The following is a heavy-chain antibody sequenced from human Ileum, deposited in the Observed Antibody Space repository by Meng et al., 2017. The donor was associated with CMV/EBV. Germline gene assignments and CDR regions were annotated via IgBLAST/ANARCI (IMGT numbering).Heavy chain of an antibody. V-gene: IGHV5-51*01. CDR3: GRQYCSSTSCYKRGWFDP. Sequence: FTSYWIGWVRQMPGKGLEWMGIIYPGDSDTRYSPSFQGQVTISADKSISTAYLQWSSLKASDTAMYYCGRQYCSSTSCYKRGWFDPWGQGTLVTVSS. J-gene: IGHJ5*02. CDR2: IYPGDSDT. CDR1: FTSYW. D-gene: IGHD2-2*02.